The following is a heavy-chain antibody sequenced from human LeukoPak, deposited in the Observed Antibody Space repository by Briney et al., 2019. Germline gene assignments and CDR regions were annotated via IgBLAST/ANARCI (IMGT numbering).Heavy chain of an antibody. CDR2: IIPIFGTA. CDR1: GGTFSSYA. CDR3: TRSLTPGYYYYGMDV. J-gene: IGHJ6*02. V-gene: IGHV1-69*13. Sequence: ASVKVSCKASGGTFSSYAISWVRQAPGQGLEWMGGIIPIFGTANYAQKFQGRVTITADESTSTAYMELSSLRSEDTAVYYCTRSLTPGYYYYGMDVWGQGTTVTVSS. D-gene: IGHD1-14*01.